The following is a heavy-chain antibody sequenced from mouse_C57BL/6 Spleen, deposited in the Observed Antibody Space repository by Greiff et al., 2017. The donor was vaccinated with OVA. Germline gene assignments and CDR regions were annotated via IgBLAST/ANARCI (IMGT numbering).Heavy chain of an antibody. CDR1: GYTFTDYE. D-gene: IGHD1-1*01. CDR2: IDPETGGT. V-gene: IGHV1-15*01. J-gene: IGHJ2*01. CDR3: TRGITTVGGYFDY. Sequence: QVQLQQSGAELVRPGASVTLSCKASGYTFTDYEMHWVKQTPVHGLEWIGAIDPETGGTAYNQKFKGKAILTADKSTSTAYMELRSLTSEDSAVYYCTRGITTVGGYFDYWGQGTTLTVSS.